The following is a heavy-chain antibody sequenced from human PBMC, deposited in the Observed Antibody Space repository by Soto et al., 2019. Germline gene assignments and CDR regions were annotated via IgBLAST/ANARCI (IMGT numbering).Heavy chain of an antibody. CDR3: ARYGYDFWTFDY. CDR1: GGSISSGGYY. D-gene: IGHD3-3*01. Sequence: QVQLQESGPGLVKPSQTLSLTCTVSGGSISSGGYYWSWIRQHPGKGLEWIGYIYYSGSTYYIPSLKSRVTISVDTSKNQFSLKLSSVTAADTAVYYCARYGYDFWTFDYWGQGTLVTVSS. V-gene: IGHV4-31*03. CDR2: IYYSGST. J-gene: IGHJ4*02.